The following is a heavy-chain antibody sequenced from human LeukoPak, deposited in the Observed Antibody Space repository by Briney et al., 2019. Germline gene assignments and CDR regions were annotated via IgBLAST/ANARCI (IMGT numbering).Heavy chain of an antibody. CDR1: GGTFSSYA. D-gene: IGHD2-21*01. J-gene: IGHJ5*02. CDR3: ARGIYCGGDCYSWFDP. Sequence: SVKVSCKASGGTFSSYAISWVRQAPGQGLEWMGGIIPIFGTANYAQKFQGRVTITADESTSTAYMELSSLRSEDTAVYYCARGIYCGGDCYSWFDPWGQGTLVTVSS. V-gene: IGHV1-69*13. CDR2: IIPIFGTA.